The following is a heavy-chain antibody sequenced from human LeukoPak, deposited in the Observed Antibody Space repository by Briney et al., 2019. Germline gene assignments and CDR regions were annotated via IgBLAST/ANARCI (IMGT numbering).Heavy chain of an antibody. CDR2: IIPIFGTA. Sequence: SVKVSCKASGGTFSSYAISWVRQAPGQGLEWMGGIIPIFGTANYAQKFQGRVTITTDESTSTAYMELSSLRSEDTAVYYCARGRRGLRLFNWFDPWGQGTLVTVSS. CDR1: GGTFSSYA. D-gene: IGHD3-16*01. J-gene: IGHJ5*02. V-gene: IGHV1-69*05. CDR3: ARGRRGLRLFNWFDP.